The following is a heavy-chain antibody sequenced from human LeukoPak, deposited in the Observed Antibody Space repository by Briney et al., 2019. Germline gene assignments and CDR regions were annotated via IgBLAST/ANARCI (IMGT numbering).Heavy chain of an antibody. CDR3: ARDSRRANCSSTSCRYYYYGMDV. Sequence: SETLSLTCSVSGASVSSGAYYWSWIRQHPGKGLEWIGYIYYSGSTYYNPSLKSRVTISVDTSKNQFSLKLSSVTAADTAVYYCARDSRRANCSSTSCRYYYYGMDVWGQGTTVTVSS. CDR2: IYYSGST. CDR1: GASVSSGAYY. D-gene: IGHD2-2*01. J-gene: IGHJ6*02. V-gene: IGHV4-31*03.